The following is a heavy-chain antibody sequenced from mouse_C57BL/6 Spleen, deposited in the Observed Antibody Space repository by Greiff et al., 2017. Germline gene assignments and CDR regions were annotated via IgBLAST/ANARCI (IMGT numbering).Heavy chain of an antibody. D-gene: IGHD4-1*01. J-gene: IGHJ4*01. Sequence: QVQLQQPGAELVRPGTSVTLSCKASGYTFTSYWMHWVKQRPGQGLEWLGVIDPSDSYTNYNQKFKGQATLTVDTSSSTSYMQLSSQTSEDAAVYYCARSGGYAMDYWGQGTSVTGSS. V-gene: IGHV1-59*01. CDR1: GYTFTSYW. CDR3: ARSGGYAMDY. CDR2: IDPSDSYT.